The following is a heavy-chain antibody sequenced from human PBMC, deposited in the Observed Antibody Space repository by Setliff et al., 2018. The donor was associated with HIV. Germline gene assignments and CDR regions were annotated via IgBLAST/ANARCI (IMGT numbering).Heavy chain of an antibody. CDR1: GFTFSSYA. CDR2: ISGSGGSI. V-gene: IGHV3-23*01. J-gene: IGHJ6*02. Sequence: GGSLRLSWAASGFTFSSYAMSWVRQALGKGLEWVSTISGSGGSIYYADSVKGRFTISRGNAKNSLFLQMNSLRVEDTAVYYCARDSVVLQFLEWLSPYYYYGMDVWGQGTTVTVSS. D-gene: IGHD3-3*01. CDR3: ARDSVVLQFLEWLSPYYYYGMDV.